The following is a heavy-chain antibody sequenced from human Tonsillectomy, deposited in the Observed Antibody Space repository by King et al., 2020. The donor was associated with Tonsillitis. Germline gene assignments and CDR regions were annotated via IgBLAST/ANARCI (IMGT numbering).Heavy chain of an antibody. CDR2: IYYSGST. CDR1: GGSISSGGYY. CDR3: ARFSPGDGDPYYFDY. Sequence: QLQESGPGLVKPSQTLSLTCTVSGGSISSGGYYWSWIRQHPGKGLEWIGYIYYSGSTYYNPPLKSRVTISVDTSKNQFSLKLSSVTAADTAVYYCARFSPGDGDPYYFDYWGQGTLVTVSS. J-gene: IGHJ4*02. D-gene: IGHD7-27*01. V-gene: IGHV4-31*03.